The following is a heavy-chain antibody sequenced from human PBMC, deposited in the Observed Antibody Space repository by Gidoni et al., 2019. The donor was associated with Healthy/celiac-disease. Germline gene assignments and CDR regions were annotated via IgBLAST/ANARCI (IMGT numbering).Heavy chain of an antibody. V-gene: IGHV3-49*02. CDR2: IRSKAYGGTT. CDR3: TRDNKDSSIAVAA. D-gene: IGHD6-19*01. Sequence: IRSKAYGGTTEYAASVKGRFTISRDDSKSIAYLQMNSLKTEDTAVYYCTRDNKDSSIAVAAWGQGTLVTVSS. J-gene: IGHJ5*02.